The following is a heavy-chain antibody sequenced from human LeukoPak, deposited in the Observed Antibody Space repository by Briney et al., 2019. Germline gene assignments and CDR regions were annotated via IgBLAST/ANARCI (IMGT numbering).Heavy chain of an antibody. CDR2: ISTDNADT. J-gene: IGHJ2*01. CDR3: VRDCASDCSIKGHYYFDL. D-gene: IGHD2-21*02. Sequence: ASVKVSCKASGGTFSSYAISWVRQAPGQGLEWMGWISTDNADTYYAQNYQGRVTMTIDTSTSTAYMELRSLRSDDTAVYYCVRDCASDCSIKGHYYFDLWGRGTLVTVSS. CDR1: GGTFSSYA. V-gene: IGHV1-18*01.